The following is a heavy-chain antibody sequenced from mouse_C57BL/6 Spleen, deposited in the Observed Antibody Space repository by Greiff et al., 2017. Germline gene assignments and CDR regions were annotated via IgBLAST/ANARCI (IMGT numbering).Heavy chain of an antibody. CDR2: INPYNGGT. Sequence: VQLKQSGPVLVKPGASVKMSCKASGYTFTDYYMNWVKQSHGKSLEWIGVINPYNGGTSYNQKFKGKATLTVDKSSSTAYMELNSLTSEDSAVYYCAREYSKRAMDYWGQGTSVTVSS. J-gene: IGHJ4*01. CDR1: GYTFTDYY. V-gene: IGHV1-19*01. D-gene: IGHD2-5*01. CDR3: AREYSKRAMDY.